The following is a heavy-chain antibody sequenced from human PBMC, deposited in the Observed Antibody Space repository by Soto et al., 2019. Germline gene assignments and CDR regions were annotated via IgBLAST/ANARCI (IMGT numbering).Heavy chain of an antibody. CDR1: GYTFTSYD. Sequence: QVQLVQSGAEVKKPGASVKVSCKASGYTFTSYDINWVRQATGQGLEWMGWMNPNSGNTGYAQKFQGRATITRNTXXXTXXMELSSLRSEDTAVYYCARVGYYYDSSGYYLSVDYWGQGTLVTVSS. V-gene: IGHV1-8*01. D-gene: IGHD3-22*01. CDR2: MNPNSGNT. CDR3: ARVGYYYDSSGYYLSVDY. J-gene: IGHJ4*02.